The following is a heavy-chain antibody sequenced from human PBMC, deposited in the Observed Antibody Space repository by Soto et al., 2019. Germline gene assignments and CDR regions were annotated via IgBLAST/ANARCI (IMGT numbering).Heavy chain of an antibody. D-gene: IGHD3-22*01. Sequence: QDQLVQSGAEVKKPGSSVKVSCKASGGTFSTYTITWVRQAPGQGLEWMGRIIPIIGIINYAQKFQGRVTITADKFTGTAYMELTRLRSDDTAVYYCAGDPDSHYNDSHASSYPWGQGTLVTVSS. J-gene: IGHJ5*02. CDR3: AGDPDSHYNDSHASSYP. CDR1: GGTFSTYT. V-gene: IGHV1-69*08. CDR2: IIPIIGII.